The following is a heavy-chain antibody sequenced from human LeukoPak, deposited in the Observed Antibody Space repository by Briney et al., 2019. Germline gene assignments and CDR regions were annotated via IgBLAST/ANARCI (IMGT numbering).Heavy chain of an antibody. D-gene: IGHD6-19*01. V-gene: IGHV3-74*01. Sequence: GGSLRLSCAASGFTFSSYWMHWVRQAPGKGLVWVSRINSDGSSTSYADSVKGRFTISRDNAKNTLYLQMNSLRAEDTAVCYCAREGIAVAGITWFDPWGQGTLVTVSS. CDR1: GFTFSSYW. CDR2: INSDGSST. CDR3: AREGIAVAGITWFDP. J-gene: IGHJ5*02.